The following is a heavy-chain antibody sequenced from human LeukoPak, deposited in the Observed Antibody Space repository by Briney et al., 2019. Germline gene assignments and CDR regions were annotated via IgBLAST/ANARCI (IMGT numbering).Heavy chain of an antibody. J-gene: IGHJ4*02. CDR3: AKEIRDQQW. Sequence: SQTLSLTCVISGDSVSSNSAAWNWIRQSPSRGLEWLGRTYYRSRWYTEYATSVKSRITISPDTSKNQFSLQLTSVTLEDTAVYYCAKEIRDQQWWGQGSLVTVSS. V-gene: IGHV6-1*01. D-gene: IGHD6-19*01. CDR2: TYYRSRWYT. CDR1: GDSVSSNSAA.